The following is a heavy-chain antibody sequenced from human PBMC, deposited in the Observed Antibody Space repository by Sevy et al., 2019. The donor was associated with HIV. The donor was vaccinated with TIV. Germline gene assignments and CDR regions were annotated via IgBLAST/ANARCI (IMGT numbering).Heavy chain of an antibody. CDR3: ARHHVAVAGAPRVDV. CDR2: IYPGDSDT. J-gene: IGHJ6*02. D-gene: IGHD6-19*01. Sequence: GESLKISCKGSGYSFTNYWIGWVRQMPGKGLEWMGIIYPGDSDTRYSPSFQGQVTMSVEKSISTAYLQWSSLKASDTAMYYCARHHVAVAGAPRVDVWGQGTTVTVSS. CDR1: GYSFTNYW. V-gene: IGHV5-51*01.